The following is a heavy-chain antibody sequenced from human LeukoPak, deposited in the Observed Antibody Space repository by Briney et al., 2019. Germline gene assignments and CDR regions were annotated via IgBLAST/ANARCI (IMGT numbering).Heavy chain of an antibody. Sequence: PGGTLRLSCAASGLTFSSYGMSWVRQAPGKGLEWVSAISGSGGSTYYADSVKGRFTISRDNSKNTLYLQMNSLRAEDTAVYYCAKQTPLKVVVAATLADYWGQGTLVTVSS. J-gene: IGHJ4*02. V-gene: IGHV3-23*01. CDR3: AKQTPLKVVVAATLADY. CDR1: GLTFSSYG. CDR2: ISGSGGST. D-gene: IGHD2-15*01.